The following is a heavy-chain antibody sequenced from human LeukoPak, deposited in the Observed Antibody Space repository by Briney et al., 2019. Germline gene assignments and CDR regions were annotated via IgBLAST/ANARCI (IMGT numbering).Heavy chain of an antibody. Sequence: GGSLRLSCEASGFTFCTYAMTWVRQGPGKGLEWVSVISGDGDLTYYTNSVKGRFTISRDNSKNTLYLQMNSLRADDTALYYCAKATTRGGTSNYYYYGMDVWGHGTTVTVSS. V-gene: IGHV3-23*01. J-gene: IGHJ6*02. CDR3: AKATTRGGTSNYYYYGMDV. CDR1: GFTFCTYA. CDR2: ISGDGDLT. D-gene: IGHD1-1*01.